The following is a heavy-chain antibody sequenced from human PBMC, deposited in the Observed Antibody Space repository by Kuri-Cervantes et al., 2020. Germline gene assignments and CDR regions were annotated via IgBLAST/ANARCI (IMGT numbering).Heavy chain of an antibody. D-gene: IGHD5-18*01. Sequence: GSLRLSCTVSGGSISSYYWSWIRQPAGKGLEWIGRIYTSGSTNYNPSLKSRVTMSVDTSKNQFSLKLSSVTAADTAAYYCARDRGVRDTAMGTLYYYGMDVWGQGTTVTVSS. CDR1: GGSISSYY. CDR3: ARDRGVRDTAMGTLYYYGMDV. V-gene: IGHV4-4*07. CDR2: IYTSGST. J-gene: IGHJ6*02.